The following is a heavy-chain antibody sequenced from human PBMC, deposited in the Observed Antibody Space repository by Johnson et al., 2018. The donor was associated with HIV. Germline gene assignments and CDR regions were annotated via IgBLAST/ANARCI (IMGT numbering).Heavy chain of an antibody. CDR1: GFTFSSYW. D-gene: IGHD5-12*01. CDR2: IKQDGSEK. J-gene: IGHJ3*02. Sequence: VQLVESGGGVVQPGGSLRLSCPASGFTFSSYWMSWVRQAPGKGLEWVANIKQDGSEKYYVDSVKGRFTISRDNAKNSLYLQMNSLRAEDTAVYYCARGRARAFDIWGQGTMVTVSS. V-gene: IGHV3-7*01. CDR3: ARGRARAFDI.